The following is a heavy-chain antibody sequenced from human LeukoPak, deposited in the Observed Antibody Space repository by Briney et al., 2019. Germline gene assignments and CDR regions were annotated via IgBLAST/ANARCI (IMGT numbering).Heavy chain of an antibody. V-gene: IGHV3-21*01. J-gene: IGHJ6*02. D-gene: IGHD3-3*01. CDR2: ISSSSSYI. Sequence: PGGSLRLSCAASGFTFSIYWIHWVRQAPGKGLESVSSISSSSSYIYYADSVKGRFTISRDNAKNSLYLQMNSLRAEDTAVYYCARDGRNFWSGYYEVGLQGDYYGMDVWGQGTTVTVSS. CDR3: ARDGRNFWSGYYEVGLQGDYYGMDV. CDR1: GFTFSIYW.